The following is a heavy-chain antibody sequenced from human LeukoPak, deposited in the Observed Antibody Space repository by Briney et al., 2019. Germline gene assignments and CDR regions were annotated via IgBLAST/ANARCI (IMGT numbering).Heavy chain of an antibody. CDR3: ARDFDSSGYYDY. D-gene: IGHD3-22*01. J-gene: IGHJ4*02. CDR1: GGSISSGSYY. Sequence: SQTLSLTCTVSGGSISSGSYYWSWIRQPGGKGLEWIGYIYYSGSTNYNPSLKSRVTISVDTSKNQFSLNLSSVTAADTAVYYCARDFDSSGYYDYWGQGTLVTVSS. V-gene: IGHV4-61*09. CDR2: IYYSGST.